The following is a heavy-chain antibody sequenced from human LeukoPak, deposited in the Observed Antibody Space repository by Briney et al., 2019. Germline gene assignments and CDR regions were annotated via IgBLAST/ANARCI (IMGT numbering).Heavy chain of an antibody. J-gene: IGHJ6*03. CDR2: IYTSVST. CDR1: GGSISSYY. CDR3: ARQAIVVVPTADTLYYYYYYMDV. V-gene: IGHV4-4*09. D-gene: IGHD2-2*01. Sequence: SETLSLTCTVSGGSISSYYWSWIRQPPGKGLEWIGYIYTSVSTNYNPSLKSRVTISVDTSKNQFSLKLSSVTAADTAVYYCARQAIVVVPTADTLYYYYYYMDVWGKGTTVTVSS.